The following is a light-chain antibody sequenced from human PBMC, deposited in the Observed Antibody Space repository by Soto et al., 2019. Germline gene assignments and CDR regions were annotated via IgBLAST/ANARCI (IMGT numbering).Light chain of an antibody. CDR2: DNT. CDR1: SSNNASYS. Sequence: QSVLTQPPSVSGTQGQRVTISCTGSSSNNASYSVHWYQQLPGGAPKLLIFDNTNRPSGVPDRFSGSKSGTSASLAITGLLAEDEADYCCQSYDNSLTDYYVFGTGTKVTVL. V-gene: IGLV1-40*01. CDR3: QSYDNSLTDYYV. J-gene: IGLJ1*01.